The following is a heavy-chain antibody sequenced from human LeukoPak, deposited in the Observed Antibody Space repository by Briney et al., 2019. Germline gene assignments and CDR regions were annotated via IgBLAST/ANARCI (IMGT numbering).Heavy chain of an antibody. Sequence: GESLKISCKASGYSFTNYRIGWVRQMPGKGLEWMGIIYPGESDTRYSPSFQGQVNISADKSITTAYLQRSSLQASDTAMYYCATYAGSSSKYFQDWGQGTLVTVSS. CDR1: GYSFTNYR. J-gene: IGHJ1*01. V-gene: IGHV5-51*01. D-gene: IGHD3-10*01. CDR3: ATYAGSSSKYFQD. CDR2: IYPGESDT.